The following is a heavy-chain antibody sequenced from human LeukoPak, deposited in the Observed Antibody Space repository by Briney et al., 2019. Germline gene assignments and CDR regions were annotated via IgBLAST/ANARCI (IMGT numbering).Heavy chain of an antibody. V-gene: IGHV1-46*01. Sequence: ASVKVSCKASGYTFTSYYMHWVRQAPGQGLEWMGIINPSGGSTSYAQKFQGRVTMTRNASISTAYMELSSLRSEDTAVYYCASIAVAGSDAFDIWGQGTMVTVSS. CDR3: ASIAVAGSDAFDI. CDR1: GYTFTSYY. D-gene: IGHD6-19*01. CDR2: INPSGGST. J-gene: IGHJ3*02.